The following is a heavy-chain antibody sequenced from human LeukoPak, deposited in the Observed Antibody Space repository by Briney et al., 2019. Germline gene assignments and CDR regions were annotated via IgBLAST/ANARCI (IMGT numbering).Heavy chain of an antibody. Sequence: PGTSLRLSCRASGFTFSHFAMYWVRQAPGKGLEWVAGISYDASNKYYADSVKGRFTISRDQSKNTVFVQMNSLRAEDSAVYYCAKVFGGSDNWNYVPWHFDYWGQGTLVTVSS. D-gene: IGHD1-7*01. J-gene: IGHJ4*02. CDR1: GFTFSHFA. V-gene: IGHV3-30-3*01. CDR2: ISYDASNK. CDR3: AKVFGGSDNWNYVPWHFDY.